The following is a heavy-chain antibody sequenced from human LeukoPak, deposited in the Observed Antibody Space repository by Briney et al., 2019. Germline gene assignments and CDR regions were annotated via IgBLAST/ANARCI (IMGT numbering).Heavy chain of an antibody. D-gene: IGHD2-2*01. Sequence: GALLLICCNSCGYCITNYWIWFRQQPGRKLPGFVCINYPGDSDTRYSPSFQSQVTISADKSISTAYLQWSSLKASDTAMYYCARRDCSSTSCALNWFDPWGQGTLVTVSS. J-gene: IGHJ5*02. CDR2: NYPGDSDT. V-gene: IGHV5-51*01. CDR1: GYCITNYW. CDR3: ARRDCSSTSCALNWFDP.